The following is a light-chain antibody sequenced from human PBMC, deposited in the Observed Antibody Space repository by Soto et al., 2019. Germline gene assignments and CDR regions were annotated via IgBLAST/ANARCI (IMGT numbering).Light chain of an antibody. V-gene: IGKV3-15*01. J-gene: IGKJ1*01. CDR1: QTVRNN. CDR3: QQYNNWPQT. Sequence: EFVLTQSPVPLSLSPGETATLSFSASQTVRNNYFAWYQQKPGQAPRLLIYGASTGATGIPARFSGSGSGTESTPTISRLQSEDFAVYYCQQYNNWPQTFGQGTKVDIK. CDR2: GAS.